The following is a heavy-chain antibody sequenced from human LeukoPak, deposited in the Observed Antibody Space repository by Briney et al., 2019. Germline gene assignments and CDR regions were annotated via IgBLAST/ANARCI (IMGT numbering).Heavy chain of an antibody. CDR3: ARGKVVPAATGIFDP. V-gene: IGHV1-2*02. CDR1: GYTFTGYY. D-gene: IGHD2-2*01. J-gene: IGHJ5*02. Sequence: GASVKVSCKASGYTFTGYYVNWVRQAPGQGLEWMGWISPNSGGTNYAQKFQGRVTMSRDTSISTAYMELSSLRSEDTAVYYCARGKVVPAATGIFDPWGQGTLVTVSS. CDR2: ISPNSGGT.